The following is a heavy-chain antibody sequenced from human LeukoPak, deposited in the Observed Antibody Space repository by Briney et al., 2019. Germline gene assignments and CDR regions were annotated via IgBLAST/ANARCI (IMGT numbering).Heavy chain of an antibody. CDR1: GGSISSSSYY. D-gene: IGHD6-19*01. J-gene: IGHJ5*02. CDR2: IYHSGST. CDR3: ARELRRSGWPLNWFDP. V-gene: IGHV4-39*07. Sequence: SETLSLTCTVSGGSISSSSYYWGWIRQPPGKGLEWIGSIYHSGSTYYSPSLKSRVTISVDTSKNQFSLKLSSVTAAGTAVYYCARELRRSGWPLNWFDPWGQGTLVTVSS.